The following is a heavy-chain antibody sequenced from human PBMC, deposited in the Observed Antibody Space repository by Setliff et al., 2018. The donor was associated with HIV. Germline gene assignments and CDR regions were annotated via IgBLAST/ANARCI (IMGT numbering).Heavy chain of an antibody. Sequence: SETLSLTCAVSAYSISSGYYWGWIRQPPGKGLEWIGSIHYSGSTYYNPSLKSRVTISVDTSKNQFSLKLRSVTAADTAVYYCARTRTIAVAGPPPEWYFDLWGRGTLVTVSS. CDR3: ARTRTIAVAGPPPEWYFDL. D-gene: IGHD6-19*01. V-gene: IGHV4-38-2*01. CDR1: AYSISSGYY. CDR2: IHYSGST. J-gene: IGHJ2*01.